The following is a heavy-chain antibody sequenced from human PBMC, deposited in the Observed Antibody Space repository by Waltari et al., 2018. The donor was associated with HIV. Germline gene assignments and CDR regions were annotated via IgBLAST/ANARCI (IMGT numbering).Heavy chain of an antibody. V-gene: IGHV1-2*02. D-gene: IGHD2-15*01. CDR1: GYTFTGSL. CDR3: ARDICNGGSCYSYYFDY. J-gene: IGHJ4*02. CDR2: INPDNGGT. Sequence: QVQLVQSGAAVKKPGASVKISCKASGYTFTGSLLHLGRQAPGQGLEWMGWINPDNGGTKYAQKFQGRVTMTRDTSISTAYMELSRLRSDDTAVYYCARDICNGGSCYSYYFDYWGQGTLVTVSS.